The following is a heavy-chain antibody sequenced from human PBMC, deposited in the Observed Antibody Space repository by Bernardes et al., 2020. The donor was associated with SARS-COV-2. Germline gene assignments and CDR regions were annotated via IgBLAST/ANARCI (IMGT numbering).Heavy chain of an antibody. CDR3: ARDVTAMAFYRYFDL. CDR2: INTNTGNP. J-gene: IGHJ2*01. CDR1: GYTFTSYA. Sequence: ASVKVSCKASGYTFTSYAINWVRQAPGQGLEWMGWINTNTGNPTYAQGFTGRVVFSLDTSVSTAYLQISSLNAEDTAVYYCARDVTAMAFYRYFDLWFRGTLVTVAS. D-gene: IGHD5-18*01. V-gene: IGHV7-4-1*02.